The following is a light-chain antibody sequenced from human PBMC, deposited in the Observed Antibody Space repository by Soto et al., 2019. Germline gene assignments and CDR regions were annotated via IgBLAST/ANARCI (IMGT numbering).Light chain of an antibody. Sequence: QSALTQPASVSGSPGQSITISCTGTRGDVGAFNYVSWYQIQPGKAPKLVIYEVSSRHSGVSKRFSGSKSGNTASLSISGLPPEDEGHYYCASYSTGDTLYVFGSGTKLTVL. CDR3: ASYSTGDTLYV. CDR1: RGDVGAFNY. V-gene: IGLV2-14*01. J-gene: IGLJ1*01. CDR2: EVS.